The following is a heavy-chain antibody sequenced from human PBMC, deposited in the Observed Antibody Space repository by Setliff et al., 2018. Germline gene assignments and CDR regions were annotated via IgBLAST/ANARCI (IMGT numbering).Heavy chain of an antibody. CDR3: ARDRGYNVWSGYFVKDYFDY. CDR1: GYTFTSYG. D-gene: IGHD3-3*01. Sequence: ASVKVSCKASGYTFTSYGISWVRQAPGQGLEWMGWISAYNGNTNYAQKLQGRVTMTTDTSTSTAYMELRSLRSDDTAVYYCARDRGYNVWSGYFVKDYFDYWGQGTLVTVSS. V-gene: IGHV1-18*01. CDR2: ISAYNGNT. J-gene: IGHJ4*02.